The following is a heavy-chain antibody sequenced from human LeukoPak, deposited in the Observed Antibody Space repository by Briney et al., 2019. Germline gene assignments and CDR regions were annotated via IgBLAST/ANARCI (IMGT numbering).Heavy chain of an antibody. V-gene: IGHV4-39*07. CDR3: ARAFLGAAGV. Sequence: PSETLSLTCTVSGGSISSSSYYWGWIRQPPGKGLEWIGSIYYSGSTYYNPSLKSRVTISVDTSKNQFSLKLSSVTAADTAVYYCARAFLGAAGVWGQGTLVTVSS. J-gene: IGHJ4*02. D-gene: IGHD1-26*01. CDR2: IYYSGST. CDR1: GGSISSSSYY.